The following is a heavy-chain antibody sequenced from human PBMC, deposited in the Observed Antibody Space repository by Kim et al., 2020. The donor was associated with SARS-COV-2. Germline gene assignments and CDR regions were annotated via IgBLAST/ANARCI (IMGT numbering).Heavy chain of an antibody. D-gene: IGHD5-18*01. CDR2: IYHSGST. V-gene: IGHV4-30-2*01. CDR1: GGSISSGGYS. J-gene: IGHJ6*03. Sequence: SETLSLTCAVSGGSISSGGYSWSWIRQPPGKGLEWIGYIYHSGSTYYNPSLKSRVTISVDRSKNQFSLKLSSVTAADTAVYYCARERRGYSYGYCVRHYYYYMDVWGKGTTVTVSS. CDR3: ARERRGYSYGYCVRHYYYYMDV.